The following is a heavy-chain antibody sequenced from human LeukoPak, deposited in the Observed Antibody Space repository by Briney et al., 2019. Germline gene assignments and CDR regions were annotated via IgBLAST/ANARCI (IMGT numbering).Heavy chain of an antibody. J-gene: IGHJ4*02. CDR3: TSWYSSGY. CDR1: GFTFSSYS. Sequence: GGSLRLSCAASGFTFSSYSMNWVRQAPGKGLEWVSYISSSSSTIYYADSVKGRFTISRDNAKNSLYLQMNSLKTEDTAVYYCTSWYSSGYWGQGTLVTVSS. CDR2: ISSSSSTI. V-gene: IGHV3-48*04. D-gene: IGHD6-19*01.